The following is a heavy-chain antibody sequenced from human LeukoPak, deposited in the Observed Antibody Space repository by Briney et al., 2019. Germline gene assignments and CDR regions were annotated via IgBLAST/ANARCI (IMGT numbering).Heavy chain of an antibody. Sequence: GGSLRLSCAASGIIITSYWMSWVRQAPGKGLEWVSAISGSGGSTYYADSVKGRFTISRDNSKNTLYLQMNSLRAEDTAVYYCARGRTIFGVVIMVPFDYWGQGTLVTVSS. CDR3: ARGRTIFGVVIMVPFDY. D-gene: IGHD3-3*01. V-gene: IGHV3-23*01. J-gene: IGHJ4*02. CDR2: ISGSGGST. CDR1: GIIITSYW.